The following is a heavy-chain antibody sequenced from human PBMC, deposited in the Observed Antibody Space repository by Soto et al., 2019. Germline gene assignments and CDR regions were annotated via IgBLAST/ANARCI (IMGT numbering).Heavy chain of an antibody. CDR3: ARLVYDTRLNYMYFDF. D-gene: IGHD3-10*01. CDR1: GVSISSGNW. Sequence: SETLSLTCAVSGVSISSGNWWTWVRQTPKRGLEYIGEIFHDGTANYYPSFERRVAISVDTSKNQFSLKLTSVTAADTVIYFCARLVYDTRLNYMYFDFWGQGALVTVSS. J-gene: IGHJ4*02. CDR2: IFHDGTA. V-gene: IGHV4-4*02.